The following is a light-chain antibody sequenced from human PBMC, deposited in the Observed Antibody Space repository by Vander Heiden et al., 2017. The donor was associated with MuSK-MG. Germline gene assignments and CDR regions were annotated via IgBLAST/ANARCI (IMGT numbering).Light chain of an antibody. CDR2: GVS. CDR3: QQYNNWPLT. CDR1: QSVSSN. V-gene: IGKV3-15*01. J-gene: IGKJ4*01. Sequence: DIVMTQSPATLSVSPGERATLSCRASQSVSSNLAWYQQKPGQAPRLLIYGVSTRATAIPARFSGSGSGTEFTLTISSLQSEDFAVYYCQQYNNWPLTFGGGTKVEIK.